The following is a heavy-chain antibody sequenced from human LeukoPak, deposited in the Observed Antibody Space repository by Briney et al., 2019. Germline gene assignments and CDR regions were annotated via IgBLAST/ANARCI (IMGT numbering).Heavy chain of an antibody. D-gene: IGHD6-25*01. Sequence: ASVKVSCKASGYTFPSYFMHWMRQAPGQGPEWMGIINPRGGSTEYSHKFQGRLTMTSDTSTSTVYMELNSLRSEDTAVYFCARVGVTAATADYWGQGTLVTVSS. CDR3: ARVGVTAATADY. CDR1: GYTFPSYF. V-gene: IGHV1-46*01. J-gene: IGHJ4*02. CDR2: INPRGGST.